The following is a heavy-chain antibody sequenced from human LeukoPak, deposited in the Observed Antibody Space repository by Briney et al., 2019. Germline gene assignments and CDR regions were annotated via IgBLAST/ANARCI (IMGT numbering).Heavy chain of an antibody. CDR2: IYHSGST. CDR1: GGSISSSSYY. D-gene: IGHD1-26*01. J-gene: IGHJ4*02. Sequence: SETLSLTCTVSGGSISSSSYYWGWIRQPPGKGLEWIGYIYHSGSTYYNPSLKSRVTISVDRSKNQFSLKLSSVTAADTAVYYCARGRVGVTEGYYFDYWGQGTLVTVSS. CDR3: ARGRVGVTEGYYFDY. V-gene: IGHV4-39*07.